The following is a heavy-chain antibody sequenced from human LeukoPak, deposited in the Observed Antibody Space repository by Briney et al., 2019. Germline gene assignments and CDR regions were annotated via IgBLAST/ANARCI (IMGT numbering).Heavy chain of an antibody. CDR2: IRYDGSNK. CDR1: GFTFSSYG. D-gene: IGHD3-10*01. CDR3: ARDDAWLRFGE. V-gene: IGHV3-30*02. J-gene: IGHJ4*02. Sequence: PGGSLRLSCAASGFTFSSYGMHWVRQAPGKGLEWVAFIRYDGSNKYYADSVKGRFTISRDNSKTMLYLEVISLTAEDTAVYYCARDDAWLRFGEWSQGTLVTVSS.